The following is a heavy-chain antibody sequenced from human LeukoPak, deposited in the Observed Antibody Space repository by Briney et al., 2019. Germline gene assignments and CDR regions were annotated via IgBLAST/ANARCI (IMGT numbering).Heavy chain of an antibody. J-gene: IGHJ4*02. CDR2: INPSGGST. D-gene: IGHD3-10*01. Sequence: ASVKVSCKASGYTFTSYYMHWVRQAPGQGLEWMGMINPSGGSTTFAQKFQGRVTMTRDTSTSTVYMELSSLRSEDTAVYYCAIPLVDGGFYWGQGTLVTVSS. CDR3: AIPLVDGGFY. CDR1: GYTFTSYY. V-gene: IGHV1-46*01.